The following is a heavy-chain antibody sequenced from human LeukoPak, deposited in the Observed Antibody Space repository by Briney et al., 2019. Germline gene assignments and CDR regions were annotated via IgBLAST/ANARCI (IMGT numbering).Heavy chain of an antibody. CDR3: ARVDPDSSSTLEVFDY. V-gene: IGHV4-39*07. CDR2: IYYSGST. J-gene: IGHJ4*02. D-gene: IGHD6-6*01. Sequence: TSSETLSLTCTDSGGSIGSSSYYWGWIRQPPGKGLEWIGSIYYSGSTYYNPSLKSRVTISVDTSKNQFSLKLSSVTAADTAVYYCARVDPDSSSTLEVFDYWGQGTLVTVSS. CDR1: GGSIGSSSYY.